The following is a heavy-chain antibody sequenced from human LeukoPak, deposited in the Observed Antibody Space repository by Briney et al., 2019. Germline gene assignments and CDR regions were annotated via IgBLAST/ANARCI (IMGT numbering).Heavy chain of an antibody. CDR3: ARRDCYGSGSYSSDV. D-gene: IGHD3-10*01. CDR2: IIPIFGTV. V-gene: IGHV1-69*13. CDR1: GVTFSSYV. J-gene: IGHJ4*02. Sequence: ASVKVSCKASGVTFSSYVITWVRQAPGQGLEWMGRIIPIFGTVNYAQSLQGRVTITAVESTYTVYMDLSSLTSEDTAVYYCARRDCYGSGSYSSDVWGQGTLVTVSS.